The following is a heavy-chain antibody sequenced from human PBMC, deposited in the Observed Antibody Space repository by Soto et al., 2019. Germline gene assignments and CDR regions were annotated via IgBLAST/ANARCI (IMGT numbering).Heavy chain of an antibody. D-gene: IGHD3-22*01. V-gene: IGHV4-4*07. CDR3: AKGRGFYSDNYFDP. Sequence: QVQLLESGPGLVKPSETLSLTCSVSLDSISNSYWTWIRQPAGKGLEWIGHIYSSGNSHYNPSLKSRVTMSLDTSTTQVSLSLKSVTAADTAIYYCAKGRGFYSDNYFDPWGQGTQVTVSS. J-gene: IGHJ5*02. CDR1: LDSISNSY. CDR2: IYSSGNS.